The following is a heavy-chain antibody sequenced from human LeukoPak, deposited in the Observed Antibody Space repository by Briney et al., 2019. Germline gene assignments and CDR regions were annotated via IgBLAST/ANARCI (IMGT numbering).Heavy chain of an antibody. CDR1: GGSISSISYY. CDR2: IYYSGST. Sequence: SETLSHTCTVSGGSISSISYYWLWIGQPPGWGLGWIGHIYYSGSTSYNPSLMSRVTIPVDTSKNQFSLKLSSVTAADTAVYYCARGQLYHDSTGYGEWGQGTLVTVSS. D-gene: IGHD3-22*01. J-gene: IGHJ4*02. V-gene: IGHV4-61*05. CDR3: ARGQLYHDSTGYGE.